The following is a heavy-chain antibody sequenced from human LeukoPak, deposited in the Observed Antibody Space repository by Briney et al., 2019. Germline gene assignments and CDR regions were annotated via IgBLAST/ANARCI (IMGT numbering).Heavy chain of an antibody. D-gene: IGHD3-10*01. CDR3: ARGGAIGGRYAY. CDR1: GFTFSNYW. Sequence: GGSLKLSCAVPGFTFSNYWMTWVRQAPGKGLEWVANIKEDGSEKYYVDSVKGRFAISRDNAKNSLYLQMNSLRAEDTAVYYCARGGAIGGRYAYWGQGTLVTVSS. V-gene: IGHV3-7*01. CDR2: IKEDGSEK. J-gene: IGHJ4*02.